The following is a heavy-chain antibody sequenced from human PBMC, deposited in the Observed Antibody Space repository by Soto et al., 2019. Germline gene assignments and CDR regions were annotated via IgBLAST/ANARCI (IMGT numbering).Heavy chain of an antibody. D-gene: IGHD2-15*01. CDR3: AKGKGWSYYYDS. CDR2: IGGSGGT. Sequence: EVQLLESGGGLVQPGGSLRLSCAASGFTFSSYAMSWVRLAPGKGLEWFSSIGGSGGTYYADSVKGRFTISRDNSKNMLYLHLNSLRAEDTAMYYCAKGKGWSYYYDSWGQGTLVTVSS. V-gene: IGHV3-23*01. J-gene: IGHJ4*02. CDR1: GFTFSSYA.